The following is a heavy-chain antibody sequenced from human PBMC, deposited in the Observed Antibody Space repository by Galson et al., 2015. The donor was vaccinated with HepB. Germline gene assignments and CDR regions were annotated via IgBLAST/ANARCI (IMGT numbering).Heavy chain of an antibody. D-gene: IGHD6-19*01. Sequence: SLRLSCAASGFSFSSYSMYWVRQAPGKGLEWISSISSSGIHINYADSVKGRFTISRDNAKNSLFLQMNSLTAQDTAVYYCARDERKWLTAKFYGMDVWGQGTTVTVS. V-gene: IGHV3-21*06. CDR2: ISSSGIHI. CDR1: GFSFSSYS. J-gene: IGHJ6*02. CDR3: ARDERKWLTAKFYGMDV.